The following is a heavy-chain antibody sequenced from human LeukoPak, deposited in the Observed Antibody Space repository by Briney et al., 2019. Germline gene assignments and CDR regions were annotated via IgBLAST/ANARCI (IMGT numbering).Heavy chain of an antibody. D-gene: IGHD2-15*01. CDR3: AKLLVVVAATSDY. V-gene: IGHV3-33*06. Sequence: GRSLRLSCAASGFTFSSYGMHWVRQAPGKGLEWVAVIWYDGSNKYYADSVKGRFTISRDNSKNTLYLQMNSLRAEDTAVYYCAKLLVVVAATSDYWGQGTLVTVSS. J-gene: IGHJ4*02. CDR2: IWYDGSNK. CDR1: GFTFSSYG.